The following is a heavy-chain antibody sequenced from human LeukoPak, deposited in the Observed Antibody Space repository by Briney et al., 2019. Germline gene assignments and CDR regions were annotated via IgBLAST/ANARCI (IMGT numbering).Heavy chain of an antibody. CDR1: GGSISSYY. D-gene: IGHD3-3*01. Sequence: KPSETLSLTCTVSGGSISSYYWSWIRQPAGKGLEWIGRIYTSGSTNYNPSLKSRVTMSVDTSKNQFSLKLSSVTAADTAVYYCARDPTPITIFGVVTAVYFDYWGQGTLVTVSS. CDR3: ARDPTPITIFGVVTAVYFDY. V-gene: IGHV4-4*07. CDR2: IYTSGST. J-gene: IGHJ4*02.